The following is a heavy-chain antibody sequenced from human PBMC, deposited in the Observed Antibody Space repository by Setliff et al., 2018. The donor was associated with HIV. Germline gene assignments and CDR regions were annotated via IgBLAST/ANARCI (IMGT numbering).Heavy chain of an antibody. CDR3: TRRYCTSTSCSSPYDY. V-gene: IGHV3-21*01. D-gene: IGHD2-2*01. CDR1: GFTFSTYS. J-gene: IGHJ4*02. Sequence: PGGSLRLSCAASGFTFSTYSFNWVRQAPGKGLEWVSSISPDSTYIYYADSVKGRFTISRDNAKNSLYLQMNSLRAEDTAVYYCTRRYCTSTSCSSPYDYWGRGTLVTVSS. CDR2: ISPDSTYI.